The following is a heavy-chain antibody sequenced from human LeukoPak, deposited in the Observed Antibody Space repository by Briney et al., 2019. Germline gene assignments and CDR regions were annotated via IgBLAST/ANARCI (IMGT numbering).Heavy chain of an antibody. CDR3: AGGYSYGKKDY. J-gene: IGHJ4*02. V-gene: IGHV4-59*01. Sequence: SETLSLTCTVSGGSISSYYWSWIRQPPGRGLEWIGYIYYSGSTNYNPSLKSRVTISVDTSKNQFSLKLSSVTAADTAVYYCAGGYSYGKKDYWGQGTLVTVSS. D-gene: IGHD5-18*01. CDR1: GGSISSYY. CDR2: IYYSGST.